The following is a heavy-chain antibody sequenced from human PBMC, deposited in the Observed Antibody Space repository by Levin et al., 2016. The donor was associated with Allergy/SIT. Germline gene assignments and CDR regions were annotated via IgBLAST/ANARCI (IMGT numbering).Heavy chain of an antibody. D-gene: IGHD4-17*01. Sequence: WVRQAPGQGLEWMGWISAYNGNTNYAQKLQGRVTMTTDTSTSTAYMELRSLRSDDTAVYYCARTTGDYFPVFDYWGQGTLVTVSS. J-gene: IGHJ4*02. CDR2: ISAYNGNT. CDR3: ARTTGDYFPVFDY. V-gene: IGHV1-18*01.